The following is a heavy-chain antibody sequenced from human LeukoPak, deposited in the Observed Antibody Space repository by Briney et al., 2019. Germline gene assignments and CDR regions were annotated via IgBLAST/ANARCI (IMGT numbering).Heavy chain of an antibody. CDR2: TFYRSRWDN. V-gene: IGHV6-1*01. CDR1: GDSGSNYNA. D-gene: IGHD3-22*01. CDR3: ARDLYYSDRNGYLHGFDL. Sequence: SQTVSRKGCISGDSGSNYNAWHWVSQSPSRGLEWLGRTFYRSRWDNNYAVSVKSRIVINADASKNLFSLQFNSVAPEHTAVYYCARDLYYSDRNGYLHGFDLWVQGTVVIVSS. J-gene: IGHJ3*01.